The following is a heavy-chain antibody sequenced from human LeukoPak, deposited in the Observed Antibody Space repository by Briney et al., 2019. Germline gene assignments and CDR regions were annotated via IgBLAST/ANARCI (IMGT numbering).Heavy chain of an antibody. CDR1: GGTFSTDA. D-gene: IGHD3-10*01. V-gene: IGHV7-4-1*02. Sequence: ASVKVSCKASGGTFSTDAISWVRQAPGQGLEWMGWINTNTGNPTYAQGFTGRFVFSLDTSVSTAYLQISSLKAEDTAVYYCARGHYYGSGLYFQHWGQGTLVTVSS. CDR3: ARGHYYGSGLYFQH. CDR2: INTNTGNP. J-gene: IGHJ1*01.